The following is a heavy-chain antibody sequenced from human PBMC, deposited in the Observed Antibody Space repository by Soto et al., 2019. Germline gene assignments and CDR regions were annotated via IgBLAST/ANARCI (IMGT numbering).Heavy chain of an antibody. J-gene: IGHJ6*02. Sequence: GXSVKVSCKASGYTFTSYGISWVRQAPVQGLEWMGWISAYNGNTNYAQKLQGRVTMTTDTSTSTAYMELRSLRSDDTAVYYCARRGDYYGSVYYGMDVWGQGTTVTVSS. CDR1: GYTFTSYG. D-gene: IGHD3-10*01. CDR2: ISAYNGNT. CDR3: ARRGDYYGSVYYGMDV. V-gene: IGHV1-18*04.